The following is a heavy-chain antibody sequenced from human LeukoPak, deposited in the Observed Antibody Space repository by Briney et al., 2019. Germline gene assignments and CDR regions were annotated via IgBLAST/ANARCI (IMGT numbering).Heavy chain of an antibody. V-gene: IGHV3-74*01. D-gene: IGHD3-22*01. CDR3: AKRSSTSSGYFDF. CDR2: INSDGSST. Sequence: GGSLRLSCAASGFTFSSYWMHWVRQAPGKGLVWVSRINSDGSSTSYADSVKGRFTISRDNAKNSLYLQMNSLRAEDTAIYYCAKRSSTSSGYFDFWGRGTLVTVSS. CDR1: GFTFSSYW. J-gene: IGHJ4*02.